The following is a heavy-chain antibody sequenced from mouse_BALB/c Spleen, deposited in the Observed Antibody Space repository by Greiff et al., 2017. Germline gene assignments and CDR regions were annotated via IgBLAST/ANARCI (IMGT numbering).Heavy chain of an antibody. J-gene: IGHJ3*01. V-gene: IGHV1-69*02. CDR2: IYPSDSYT. CDR1: GYTFTSYW. CDR3: TRGPEGFAY. Sequence: VQLQQSGAELVRPGASVKLSCKASGYTFTSYWINWVKQRPGQGLEWIGNIYPSDSYTNYNQKFKDKATLTVDKSSSTAYMQLSSPTSEDSAVYYCTRGPEGFAYWGQGTLVTVSA.